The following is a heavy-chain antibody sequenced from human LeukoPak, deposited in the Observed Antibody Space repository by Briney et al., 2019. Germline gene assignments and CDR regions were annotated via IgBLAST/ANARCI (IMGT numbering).Heavy chain of an antibody. CDR2: ISADNGNT. Sequence: ASVKVSCKASGYTFTSYAISWVRQAPGQGLEWMGWISADNGNTDYAQRFQGRVTMTTDTSTSTAYMELRSLRSDDTAVYYCARDSPLAVAGSWFDPWGQGTLVTVSS. CDR1: GYTFTSYA. J-gene: IGHJ5*02. V-gene: IGHV1-18*01. D-gene: IGHD6-19*01. CDR3: ARDSPLAVAGSWFDP.